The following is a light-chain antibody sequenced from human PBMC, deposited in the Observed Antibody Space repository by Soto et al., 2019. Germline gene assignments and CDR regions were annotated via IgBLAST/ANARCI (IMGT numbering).Light chain of an antibody. Sequence: EIVMTQSPATLSVSPVERATLSCMASQSISSNLAWYQQKPGQAPRLLIYGASTRATGIPGRFSGSGSGTEYTLTISSLQSEDFAVYYCQQYNDWPRTFGQGTKVDIK. J-gene: IGKJ1*01. V-gene: IGKV3-15*01. CDR3: QQYNDWPRT. CDR2: GAS. CDR1: QSISSN.